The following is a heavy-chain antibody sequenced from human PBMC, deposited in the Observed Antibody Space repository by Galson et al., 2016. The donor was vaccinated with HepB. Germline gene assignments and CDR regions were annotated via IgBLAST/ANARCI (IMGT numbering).Heavy chain of an antibody. CDR1: GFTVSNNY. J-gene: IGHJ4*02. CDR2: IYSDGST. CDR3: GGGPIVGVTGDF. V-gene: IGHV3-53*01. Sequence: SLRLSCAASGFTVSNNYMTWVRQAPGKGLEWVSLIYSDGSTRYEGSVKGRFTISRDNYKNTLFLQMNSLRAEDTAMYYCGGGPIVGVTGDFWGQGTLVTVSS. D-gene: IGHD1-26*01.